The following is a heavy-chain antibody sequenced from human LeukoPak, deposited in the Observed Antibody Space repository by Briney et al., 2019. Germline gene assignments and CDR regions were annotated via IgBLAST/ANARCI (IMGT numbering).Heavy chain of an antibody. CDR1: GYTFTDYY. J-gene: IGHJ4*02. CDR3: AKSGGVDY. V-gene: IGHV1-2*02. Sequence: ASVKVSCKTSGYTFTDYYLHWVRQAPGQGLEWMGWINPNSGGTNYAQKFQGRITLTRDTSINTAYMDLIRLTSDDTAVYYCAKSGGVDYWGQGTLVTVSS. CDR2: INPNSGGT. D-gene: IGHD3-10*01.